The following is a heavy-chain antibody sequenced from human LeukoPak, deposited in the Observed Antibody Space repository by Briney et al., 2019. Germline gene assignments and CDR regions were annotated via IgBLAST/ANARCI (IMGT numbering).Heavy chain of an antibody. D-gene: IGHD2-15*01. CDR3: ARGEVVAALDY. CDR1: GGSFSGYY. Sequence: SETLSLTCAVYGGSFSGYYWSWIRQPPGKGLEWIGEINHSGSTNYNPSLKSRVTISVDTSKNQFSLKLSPVTAADTAVYYCARGEVVAALDYWGQGTLVTVSS. CDR2: INHSGST. V-gene: IGHV4-34*01. J-gene: IGHJ4*02.